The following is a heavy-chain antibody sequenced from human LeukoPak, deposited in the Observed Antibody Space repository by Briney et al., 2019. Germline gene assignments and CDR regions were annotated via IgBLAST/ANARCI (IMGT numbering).Heavy chain of an antibody. CDR3: AKSVGGDSSGYQS. CDR2: ISSSSSTI. D-gene: IGHD3-22*01. J-gene: IGHJ4*02. V-gene: IGHV3-48*04. Sequence: GGSLRLSCAASGFTFSSYSMNWVRQAPGKGLEWVSYISSSSSTIYYADSVKGRFTISRDNAKNSLYLQMNSLRAEDTAVYYCAKSVGGDSSGYQSWGQGTLVTVSS. CDR1: GFTFSSYS.